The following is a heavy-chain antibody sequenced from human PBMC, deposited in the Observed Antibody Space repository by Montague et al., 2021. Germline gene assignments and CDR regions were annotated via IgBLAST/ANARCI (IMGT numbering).Heavy chain of an antibody. CDR1: GGSFSGYY. D-gene: IGHD3-10*01. V-gene: IGHV4-34*01. CDR2: INHSGST. Sequence: SETLSLTCAVYGGSFSGYYWSWIRQPPGKGLEWIGEINHSGSTNYNPSLKCRVTISVDTSKNQFSLKLSSVTAADTAVYYCARRGGTMVRGVKGYMDVWGKGTTVTVSS. CDR3: ARRGGTMVRGVKGYMDV. J-gene: IGHJ6*03.